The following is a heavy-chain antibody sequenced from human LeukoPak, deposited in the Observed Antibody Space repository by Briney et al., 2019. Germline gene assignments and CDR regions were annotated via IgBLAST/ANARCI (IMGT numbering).Heavy chain of an antibody. Sequence: GESLKISCKASGYSFTSYYIGWVRQMPGKGLEWMGIIYPGDSDTKYSPSFQGQVTISADKSISTAYLQWSSLKASDTAMYYCARTRFRDSSLYYMDVWGKGTTVTVSS. D-gene: IGHD3-3*01. J-gene: IGHJ6*03. CDR3: ARTRFRDSSLYYMDV. V-gene: IGHV5-51*01. CDR2: IYPGDSDT. CDR1: GYSFTSYY.